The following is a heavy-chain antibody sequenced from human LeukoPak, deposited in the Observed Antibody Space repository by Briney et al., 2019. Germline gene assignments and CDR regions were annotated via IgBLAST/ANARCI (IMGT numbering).Heavy chain of an antibody. J-gene: IGHJ3*02. CDR3: AREGGDIVLVHDAFDI. CDR1: GYTFTSYD. D-gene: IGHD2-2*01. V-gene: IGHV1-8*01. CDR2: MNPNSGNT. Sequence: GASVKVSCKASGYTFTSYDIKGVRQATGQGLEWMGWMNPNSGNTGYAQKFQGRVTMTRNTSISTAYMELSSLRSEDTVVYYCAREGGDIVLVHDAFDIWGQGTMVTVSS.